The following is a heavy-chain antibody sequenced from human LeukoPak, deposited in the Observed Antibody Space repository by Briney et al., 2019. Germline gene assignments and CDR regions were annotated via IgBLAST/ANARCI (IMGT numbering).Heavy chain of an antibody. J-gene: IGHJ4*02. D-gene: IGHD3-10*01. CDR1: GFSLDDYA. V-gene: IGHV3-9*01. CDR2: ISWNSGNI. CDR3: AKDHSYGSGSYLDY. Sequence: GRSLRLSCAASGFSLDDYAMHWARQAPGKGLEWVSGISWNSGNIGYADSVKGRFTISRDNAKNSLYLQMNSLRAEDTALYYCAKDHSYGSGSYLDYWGQGTLVTVSS.